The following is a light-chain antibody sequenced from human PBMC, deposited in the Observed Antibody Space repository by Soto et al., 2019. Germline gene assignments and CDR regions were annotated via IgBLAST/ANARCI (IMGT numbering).Light chain of an antibody. V-gene: IGKV3D-20*02. Sequence: SVLTQSPGTLSLSPGERATLSCRASQSVTNRYFAWYQKRPGQAPRLLIYDASNRATGIPARFSGSGSGTDFTLTISRLETEDFAVYYCQQRSNWPITFGQGTRLEIK. CDR2: DAS. J-gene: IGKJ5*01. CDR3: QQRSNWPIT. CDR1: QSVTNRY.